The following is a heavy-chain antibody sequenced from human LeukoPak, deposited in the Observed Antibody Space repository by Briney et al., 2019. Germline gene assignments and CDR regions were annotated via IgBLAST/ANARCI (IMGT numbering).Heavy chain of an antibody. Sequence: LPGGSLRLSCAASGFTFSSYAMSWVRQAQGKGLEWVSAISGSGGSTYYADSVKGRFTISRDNSKNTLYLQMNSLRAEDTAVYYCAKDRDSSGYYLSYFDYWGQGTLVTVSS. V-gene: IGHV3-23*01. D-gene: IGHD3-22*01. CDR2: ISGSGGST. CDR3: AKDRDSSGYYLSYFDY. CDR1: GFTFSSYA. J-gene: IGHJ4*02.